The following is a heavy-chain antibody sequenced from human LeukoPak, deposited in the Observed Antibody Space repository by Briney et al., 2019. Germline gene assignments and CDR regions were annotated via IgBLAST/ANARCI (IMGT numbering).Heavy chain of an antibody. CDR3: ARGRYPSGYFDY. V-gene: IGHV3-53*01. CDR1: GFTFSSYW. J-gene: IGHJ4*02. CDR2: IYSGGGT. D-gene: IGHD2-2*02. Sequence: GGSLRLSCAASGFTFSSYWMHWVRQAPGKGLEWVSVIYSGGGTYYADSVKGRFTFSRDNSKNTLWLQMNSLRVEDTAVYYCARGRYPSGYFDYWGQGTPVTVSS.